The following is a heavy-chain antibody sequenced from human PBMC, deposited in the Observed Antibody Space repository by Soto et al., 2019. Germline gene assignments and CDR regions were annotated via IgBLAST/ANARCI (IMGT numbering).Heavy chain of an antibody. V-gene: IGHV3-23*01. CDR1: GFTFSSYA. CDR2: ITASGGRT. CDR3: AKDTRLADYVRWFDS. J-gene: IGHJ5*01. Sequence: EVHLLESGGGLVQPGGSLRLSCIASGFTFSSYAMTWVRQAPGRGLEGVSGITASGGRTYYGESVKGRFTISRDNSKSTLYLQMNRLIAEDTAVYFCAKDTRLADYVRWFDSWGQGTLVTVSS. D-gene: IGHD3-16*01.